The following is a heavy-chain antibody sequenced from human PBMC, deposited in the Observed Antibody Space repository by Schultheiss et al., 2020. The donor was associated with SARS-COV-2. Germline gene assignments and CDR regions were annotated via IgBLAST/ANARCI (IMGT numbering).Heavy chain of an antibody. J-gene: IGHJ6*02. Sequence: LSLTCTVSGGSISSGGYYWSWIRQHPGKGLEWIGYIYYSGSTYYNPSLKSRVTISVDTSKNQFSLKLSSVTAADTAVYYCARWGALRGVDSSGRGVYYYYYGMDVWGQGTTVTVSS. CDR1: GGSISSGGYY. V-gene: IGHV4-31*03. CDR3: ARWGALRGVDSSGRGVYYYYYGMDV. D-gene: IGHD6-19*01. CDR2: IYYSGST.